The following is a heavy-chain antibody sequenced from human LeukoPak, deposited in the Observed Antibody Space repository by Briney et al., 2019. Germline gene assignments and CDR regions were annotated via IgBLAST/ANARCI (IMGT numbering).Heavy chain of an antibody. D-gene: IGHD3-9*01. V-gene: IGHV3-43D*03. CDR2: ITWDGGST. Sequence: PGGSLRLSCAASGFTFDDYAMHWVRQAPGKGLEWVSLITWDGGSTYYADSVKGRFTISRDNSKNSLYLQMNSLRPEDTALYYCAKDSSEHWLLFEYYMDVWGKGTTVTVSS. CDR3: AKDSSEHWLLFEYYMDV. J-gene: IGHJ6*03. CDR1: GFTFDDYA.